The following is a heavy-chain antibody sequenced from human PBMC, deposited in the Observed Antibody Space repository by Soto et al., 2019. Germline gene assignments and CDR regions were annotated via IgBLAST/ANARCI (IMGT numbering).Heavy chain of an antibody. J-gene: IGHJ1*01. CDR2: ISYDGSNK. Sequence: QVQLVESGGGVVQPGRSLRLSCAASGFTFSSYGMHWVRQAPGKGLELVAVISYDGSNKYYADSVKGRFTISRDNSKNTLYLQMNSLRAEDTAVYYCAKDRDIVVVVAALQHWGQGTLVTVSS. CDR3: AKDRDIVVVVAALQH. D-gene: IGHD2-15*01. CDR1: GFTFSSYG. V-gene: IGHV3-30*18.